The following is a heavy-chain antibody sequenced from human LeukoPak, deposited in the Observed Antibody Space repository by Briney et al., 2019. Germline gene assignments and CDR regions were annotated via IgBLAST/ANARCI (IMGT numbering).Heavy chain of an antibody. J-gene: IGHJ4*02. CDR3: ARQPDYGDQVFDY. Sequence: SETLSFTCTVSGGSISSYYWSWIRQPPGKGLEWIGYTHYSGSTNYNPSLKSRVTISVDTSKNQFSLKVSSVTAADTAVYYCARQPDYGDQVFDYWGQGTLVTVSS. CDR2: THYSGST. V-gene: IGHV4-59*01. CDR1: GGSISSYY. D-gene: IGHD4-17*01.